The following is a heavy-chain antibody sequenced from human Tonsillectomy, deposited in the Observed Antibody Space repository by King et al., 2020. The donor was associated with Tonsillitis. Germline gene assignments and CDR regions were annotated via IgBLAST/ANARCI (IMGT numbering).Heavy chain of an antibody. J-gene: IGHJ4*02. CDR3: ARDIDDYGDYVGYFDY. CDR2: ISYDGSNK. D-gene: IGHD4-17*01. Sequence: VQLVESGGGVVQPGRSLRLSCAASGFTFRTYAMHWVRQAPGKGLEWVAVISYDGSNKYYADSVKGRFTISRDNSKNTLYLQMNSLRAEDTAVYYCARDIDDYGDYVGYFDYWGQGTLVTVSS. CDR1: GFTFRTYA. V-gene: IGHV3-30-3*01.